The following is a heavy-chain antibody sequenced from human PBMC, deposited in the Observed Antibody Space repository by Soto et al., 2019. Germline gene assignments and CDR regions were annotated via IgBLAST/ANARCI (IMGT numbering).Heavy chain of an antibody. Sequence: PGESLKSSRNGSGYSFTMYWIGLVRQMPGKGLEWMGSIYPGDSDTRYSPSFQGQVTNSADKSISTAYMQWSSLKAADTDMYYCARHDRRWNLFDYWGQGTLVTVSS. J-gene: IGHJ4*02. V-gene: IGHV5-51*01. D-gene: IGHD1-7*01. CDR2: IYPGDSDT. CDR1: GYSFTMYW. CDR3: ARHDRRWNLFDY.